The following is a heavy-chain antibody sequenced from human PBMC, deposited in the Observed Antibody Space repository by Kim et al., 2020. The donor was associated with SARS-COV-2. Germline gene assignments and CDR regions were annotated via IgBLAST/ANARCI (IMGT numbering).Heavy chain of an antibody. V-gene: IGHV3-11*06. J-gene: IGHJ4*02. Sequence: ADSVKGRFTISRDNAKNSLYLQMNSLRAEDTAVYYCARGPLEYPPTLNDYWGQGTLVTVSS. CDR3: ARGPLEYPPTLNDY. D-gene: IGHD2-2*02.